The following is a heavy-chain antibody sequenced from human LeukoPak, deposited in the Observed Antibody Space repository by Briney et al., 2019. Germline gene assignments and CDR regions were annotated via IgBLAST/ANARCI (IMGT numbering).Heavy chain of an antibody. Sequence: GGSLRLSCAASGFTFNTYSMNWVRQAPGKGLEWVSGISSSGGSTYYADSVKGRFTISRDNSKNTLYLQMNSLRAEDTAVYYCAKDYYYDSSGHYYFDYWGQGTLVTVSS. J-gene: IGHJ4*02. CDR3: AKDYYYDSSGHYYFDY. CDR1: GFTFNTYS. CDR2: ISSSGGST. V-gene: IGHV3-23*01. D-gene: IGHD3-22*01.